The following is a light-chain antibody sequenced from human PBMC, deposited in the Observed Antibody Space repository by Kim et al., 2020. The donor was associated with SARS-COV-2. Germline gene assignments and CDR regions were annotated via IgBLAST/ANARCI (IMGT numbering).Light chain of an antibody. V-gene: IGLV3-9*01. Sequence: ALGQTARITCGGNNIGSIKVHWFQQKPGQAPVLLIYRDTNRPSGIPERFSGSNSGNTATLTISRAQAGDEADYYCQVWASSTVVFGGGTQLTVL. CDR2: RDT. CDR1: NIGSIK. CDR3: QVWASSTVV. J-gene: IGLJ3*02.